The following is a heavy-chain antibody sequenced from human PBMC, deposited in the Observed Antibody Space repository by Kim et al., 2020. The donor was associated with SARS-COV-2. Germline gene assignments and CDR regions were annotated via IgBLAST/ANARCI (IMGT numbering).Heavy chain of an antibody. CDR3: ARESSNGMDV. V-gene: IGHV3-7*03. D-gene: IGHD2-8*01. J-gene: IGHJ6*02. CDR1: GFTFSSYW. CDR2: IKQDGSEK. Sequence: GGSLRLSCAASGFTFSSYWMSWVRQAPGKGLEWVANIKQDGSEKYYVDSVKGRFTISRDNAKQLLYLQMSSLRAEDTAVYYCARESSNGMDVWGQGTTVTVSS.